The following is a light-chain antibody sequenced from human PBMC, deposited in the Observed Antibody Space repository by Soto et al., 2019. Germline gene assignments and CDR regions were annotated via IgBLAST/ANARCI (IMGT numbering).Light chain of an antibody. Sequence: DIQMTQSPSSLSASVGDRVTITCRASQGISNYLAWYQQKPGKVPKLLIYAASTLQSGLPSRFSGSGSGTDFTLNISSLQPEDVATYYCQKYNSAPWTFGQGNKVEIK. V-gene: IGKV1-27*01. CDR3: QKYNSAPWT. CDR1: QGISNY. J-gene: IGKJ1*01. CDR2: AAS.